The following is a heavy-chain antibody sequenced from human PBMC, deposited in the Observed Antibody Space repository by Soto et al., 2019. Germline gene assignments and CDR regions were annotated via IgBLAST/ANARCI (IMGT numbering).Heavy chain of an antibody. V-gene: IGHV3-30*18. D-gene: IGHD3-9*01. CDR3: AKPLLRYFDWLSHYGMDV. Sequence: QVQLVESGGGVVQPGRSLRLSCAASGFTFSSYGMHWVRQAPGKGLEWVAVISYDGSNKYYADSVKGRFTISRDNSKNTLYLQMNSLRAEDTAVYYCAKPLLRYFDWLSHYGMDVWGPGTTVTVSS. CDR2: ISYDGSNK. J-gene: IGHJ6*02. CDR1: GFTFSSYG.